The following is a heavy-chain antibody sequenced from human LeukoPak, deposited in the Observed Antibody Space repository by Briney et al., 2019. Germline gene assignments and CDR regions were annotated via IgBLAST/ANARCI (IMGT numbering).Heavy chain of an antibody. D-gene: IGHD6-6*01. CDR1: GGSIISGDYY. V-gene: IGHV4-30-4*08. CDR3: ARGREQLGDIDY. J-gene: IGHJ4*02. CDR2: IDYSGST. Sequence: TPSETLSLTCTVSGGSIISGDYYWSWIRQPPGKGRAGIGYIDYSGSTYYNPSLKNRITTSSNTTKNQFSLKLSSVTAADTAVYYCARGREQLGDIDYWGQGTLVTVSS.